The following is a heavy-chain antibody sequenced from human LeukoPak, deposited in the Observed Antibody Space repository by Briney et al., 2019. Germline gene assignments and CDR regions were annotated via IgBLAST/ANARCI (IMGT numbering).Heavy chain of an antibody. J-gene: IGHJ4*02. CDR3: ARDRGFKYDDTGSFDY. Sequence: GGSLRLSCAASGFTFSTYWMSWVRQAPGKGLEWVANIKQDGSEKYYVDSVKGRFTISRDNARNSLYLQMRSLRAEDTAIYYCARDRGFKYDDTGSFDYWGQGTLVTVSS. D-gene: IGHD3-10*01. V-gene: IGHV3-7*01. CDR1: GFTFSTYW. CDR2: IKQDGSEK.